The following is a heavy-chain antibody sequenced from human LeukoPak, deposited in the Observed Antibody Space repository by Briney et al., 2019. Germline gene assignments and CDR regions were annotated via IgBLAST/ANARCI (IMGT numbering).Heavy chain of an antibody. CDR3: ARDVSMDV. J-gene: IGHJ6*04. CDR1: GFTFSSYA. V-gene: IGHV3-30*04. CDR2: ISYDGSNK. Sequence: GRSLRLSCAASGFTFSSYAMHWVRQAPGKGLEWVAVISYDGSNKYYADSVKGRFTISRDNSKNTLYLQMNSLRAEDTAVYYCARDVSMDVWGKGTTVTVSS.